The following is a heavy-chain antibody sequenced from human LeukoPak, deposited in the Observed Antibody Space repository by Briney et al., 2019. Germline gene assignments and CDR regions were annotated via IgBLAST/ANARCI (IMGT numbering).Heavy chain of an antibody. V-gene: IGHV3-11*01. CDR1: GFTFSDYY. CDR3: ARDGDRGMREFDY. J-gene: IGHJ4*02. D-gene: IGHD3-10*01. Sequence: GGSLRLSCAASGFTFSDYYMSWIRQAPGKGLEWVSYISSSGSTIYYADSVKGRFTISRDNAKNSLYLQMNSLRAEGTAVYYCARDGDRGMREFDYWGQGTLVTVSS. CDR2: ISSSGSTI.